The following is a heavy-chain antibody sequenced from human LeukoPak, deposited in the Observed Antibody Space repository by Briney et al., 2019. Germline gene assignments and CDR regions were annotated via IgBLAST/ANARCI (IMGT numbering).Heavy chain of an antibody. J-gene: IGHJ4*02. Sequence: ASVKVSCKASGYTLIDYYIHWVRQAPGQGLEWMGWINPNSGDTNYAQNFQGRVTMTRDTSISTAYMKLSRLTSDDTAVYFCARDLTSTSYWELDYWGQGTLVTVSS. D-gene: IGHD1-26*01. CDR1: GYTLIDYY. CDR2: INPNSGDT. CDR3: ARDLTSTSYWELDY. V-gene: IGHV1-2*02.